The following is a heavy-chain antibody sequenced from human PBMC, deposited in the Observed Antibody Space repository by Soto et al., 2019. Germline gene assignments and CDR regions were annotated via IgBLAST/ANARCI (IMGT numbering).Heavy chain of an antibody. D-gene: IGHD2-15*01. CDR3: ATPGGYCSGSSCYSRVY. CDR2: INSSGGST. J-gene: IGHJ4*02. CDR1: GFTFSSYA. V-gene: IGHV3-23*01. Sequence: EVQLLESGGGLVQPGGSLRLSCAASGFTFSSYAMSWVRQAPGKGLEWVSAINSSGGSTYYADSVKGRFTISRDNSKNALYLQMNSLRAEDTAVYYCATPGGYCSGSSCYSRVYWGQGTVVTVSS.